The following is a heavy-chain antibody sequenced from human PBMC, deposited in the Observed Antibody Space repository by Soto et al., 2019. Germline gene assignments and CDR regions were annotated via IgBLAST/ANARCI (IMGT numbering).Heavy chain of an antibody. J-gene: IGHJ4*02. CDR1: GFTFSNLW. Sequence: EVQLVDSGGGLVQPGGSLRLSCAAPGFTFSNLWMTWVRQAPGKGLQWVANINQDGSEKHYVDSVEGRFTISRDNARNSLYLQMSSLRVEDTAIYYCTKGGHVDNWGQGTLVTVAS. D-gene: IGHD3-16*01. V-gene: IGHV3-7*01. CDR3: TKGGHVDN. CDR2: INQDGSEK.